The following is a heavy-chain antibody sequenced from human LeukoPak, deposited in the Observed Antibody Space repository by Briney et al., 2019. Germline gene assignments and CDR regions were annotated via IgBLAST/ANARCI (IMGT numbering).Heavy chain of an antibody. CDR2: ISGGGST. CDR3: AKARYSGYAFDAFDM. V-gene: IGHV3-23*01. D-gene: IGHD5-12*01. Sequence: PGGSLRLSCAASGFTFSNSAMNWVRQAPGKGPEWVSVISGGGSTFYADSVKGRFTISRDNSKNTLYLQMNSLRAEDTAVYYCAKARYSGYAFDAFDMWGQGTMVSVSS. CDR1: GFTFSNSA. J-gene: IGHJ3*02.